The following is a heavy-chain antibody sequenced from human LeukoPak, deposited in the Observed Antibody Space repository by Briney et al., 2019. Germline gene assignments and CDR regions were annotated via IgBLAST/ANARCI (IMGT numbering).Heavy chain of an antibody. J-gene: IGHJ4*02. CDR1: GFTFDYYA. D-gene: IGHD3-10*01. V-gene: IGHV3-43*02. Sequence: GGPLRLSCAASGFTFDYYAMHWVRQAPGKGLEWVSLISRDGGSTYYADSVKGRFTISRDNSKNSLYLQMNSLRTEDTALYYCAKDIGEQWFFDYWGQGTLVTVSP. CDR2: ISRDGGST. CDR3: AKDIGEQWFFDY.